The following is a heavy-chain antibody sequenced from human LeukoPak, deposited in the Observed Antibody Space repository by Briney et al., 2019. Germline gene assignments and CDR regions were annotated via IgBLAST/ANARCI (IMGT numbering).Heavy chain of an antibody. D-gene: IGHD6-19*01. V-gene: IGHV4-61*01. Sequence: SETLSLTCTVSGGSVSSGSYYWSWIRQPPGKGLEWIGYLSYSGSTNYNPSLKSRVTMSVDTSKNQFSLKLSSVTAADTAMYYCARSNGWYYFDYWGQGTLVTVSS. CDR1: GGSVSSGSYY. CDR3: ARSNGWYYFDY. CDR2: LSYSGST. J-gene: IGHJ4*02.